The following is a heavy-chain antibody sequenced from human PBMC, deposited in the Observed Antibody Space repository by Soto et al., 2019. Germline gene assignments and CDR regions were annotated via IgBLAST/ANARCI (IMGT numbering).Heavy chain of an antibody. CDR3: ARGFTMIVVVLGAVAFDI. V-gene: IGHV3-30-3*01. CDR2: ISYDGSNK. J-gene: IGHJ3*02. CDR1: GFTFSSYA. Sequence: QVQLVESGGGVVQPGRSLRLSCAASGFTFSSYAMHWVRQAPGKGLEWVAVISYDGSNKYYADSVKGRFTISRDNSKNPLYLQMNSLRAEDTAVYYCARGFTMIVVVLGAVAFDIWGQGTMVTVSS. D-gene: IGHD3-22*01.